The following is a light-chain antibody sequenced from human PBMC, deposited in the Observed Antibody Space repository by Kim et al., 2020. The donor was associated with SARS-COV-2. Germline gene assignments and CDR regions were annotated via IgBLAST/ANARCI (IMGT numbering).Light chain of an antibody. CDR2: GNS. V-gene: IGLV1-40*01. CDR1: SSNIGAGYY. J-gene: IGLJ3*02. CDR3: QSYDSSLSGSKV. Sequence: QSVLTQPPSVSGAPGQRVTISCTGSSSNIGAGYYVHWYQQLPGTAPKLLIYGNSNRPSGVPDRFSGSKSGTSASLAITVLQAEDEADYYCQSYDSSLSGSKVFGGGTQLTVL.